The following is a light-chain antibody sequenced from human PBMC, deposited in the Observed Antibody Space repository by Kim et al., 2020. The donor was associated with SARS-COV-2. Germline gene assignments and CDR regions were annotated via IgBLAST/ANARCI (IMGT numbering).Light chain of an antibody. V-gene: IGLV1-44*01. CDR3: AAWDDSLNGWV. Sequence: QRVTIACSGSSSNIGTNTVNWYQQLPGTAPKRLIYSNNQRPSGVPDRFSGSKSGTSASLAISGLQSEDEADYYCAAWDDSLNGWVFGGGTKLTVL. J-gene: IGLJ3*02. CDR1: SSNIGTNT. CDR2: SNN.